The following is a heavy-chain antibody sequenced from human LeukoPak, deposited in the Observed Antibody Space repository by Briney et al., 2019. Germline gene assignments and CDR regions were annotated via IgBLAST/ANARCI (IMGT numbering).Heavy chain of an antibody. D-gene: IGHD3-10*01. CDR2: IKQDGSEK. V-gene: IGHV3-7*01. J-gene: IGHJ4*02. CDR1: GFTFSSYW. Sequence: GGSLRPSCAASGFTFSSYWMSWVRQAPGKGLEWVANIKQDGSEKYYVDSVKGRFTTSRDNAKNSLYLQMNSLRAEDTAVYYCARDTGSYFGSGSYSDYWGQGTLVTVSS. CDR3: ARDTGSYFGSGSYSDY.